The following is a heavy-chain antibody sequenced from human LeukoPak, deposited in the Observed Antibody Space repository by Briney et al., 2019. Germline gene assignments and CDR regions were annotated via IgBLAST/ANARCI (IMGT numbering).Heavy chain of an antibody. CDR2: ISGSGGST. V-gene: IGHV3-23*01. J-gene: IGHJ4*02. Sequence: PGGSLRLSCAASGFTFSSYAMSWVRQAPGKGLGWVSAISGSGGSTYYADSVKGRFTISRDNSKNTLYLQMNSLRAEDTAVYYCAKDVVVAATAVWYFDYWGQGTLVTVSS. CDR3: AKDVVVAATAVWYFDY. CDR1: GFTFSSYA. D-gene: IGHD2-15*01.